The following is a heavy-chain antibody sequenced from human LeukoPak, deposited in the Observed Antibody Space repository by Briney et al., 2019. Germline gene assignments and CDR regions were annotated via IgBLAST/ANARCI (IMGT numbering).Heavy chain of an antibody. Sequence: GGSLRLSCAASGSTFTNAWMNWVRQAPGKGLAWVGRIKSKSDGGTTDYAAPVKGRFTISRDDPKITLYLQMNSLKTEDTAVYYCAHGLWHYDAFDVWGQGTMVTVSS. V-gene: IGHV3-15*01. D-gene: IGHD3-10*01. J-gene: IGHJ3*01. CDR2: IKSKSDGGTT. CDR1: GSTFTNAW. CDR3: AHGLWHYDAFDV.